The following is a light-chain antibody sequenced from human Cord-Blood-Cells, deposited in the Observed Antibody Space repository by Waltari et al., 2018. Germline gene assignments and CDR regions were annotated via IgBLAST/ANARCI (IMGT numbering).Light chain of an antibody. CDR2: YDS. CDR3: NSRDSSGNHWV. J-gene: IGLJ3*02. Sequence: SYVLTQPPSVSVAPGKTARITCGGHNIGSKSVHWYQQKPGQAPVLVIYYDSDRPSGIPERFSGSNSGNTASLTITGAQAEDEADYYCNSRDSSGNHWVFGGGTKLTVL. V-gene: IGLV3-21*01. CDR1: NIGSKS.